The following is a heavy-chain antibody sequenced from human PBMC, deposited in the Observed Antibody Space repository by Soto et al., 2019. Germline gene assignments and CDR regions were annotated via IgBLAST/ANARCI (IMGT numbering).Heavy chain of an antibody. D-gene: IGHD3-22*01. V-gene: IGHV4-31*03. Sequence: SETLSLTCTFSVGSISSGAYYWSWIRQHRGKGLEWIGYIYYSGSTYYNPSLKSRVTISVDTSKNQFSLKLSSVTAADTAVYYCARGGYYYDSSGSTAHFQHWGQGTMVTVSS. CDR3: ARGGYYYDSSGSTAHFQH. CDR2: IYYSGST. J-gene: IGHJ1*01. CDR1: VGSISSGAYY.